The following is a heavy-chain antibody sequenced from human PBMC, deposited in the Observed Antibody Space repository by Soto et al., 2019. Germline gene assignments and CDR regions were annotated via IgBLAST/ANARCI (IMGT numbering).Heavy chain of an antibody. D-gene: IGHD3-3*01. CDR3: ARDSSLYYDFWSGHPYYYGMDV. V-gene: IGHV4-38-2*02. Sequence: SETLSLTCAVSGYSISSGYYWGWIRQPPGKGLEWIGSIYHSGSTYYNPSLKSRVTISVDTSKNQFSLKLSSVTAADTAVYYCARDSSLYYDFWSGHPYYYGMDVWGQGTTVT. CDR2: IYHSGST. J-gene: IGHJ6*02. CDR1: GYSISSGYY.